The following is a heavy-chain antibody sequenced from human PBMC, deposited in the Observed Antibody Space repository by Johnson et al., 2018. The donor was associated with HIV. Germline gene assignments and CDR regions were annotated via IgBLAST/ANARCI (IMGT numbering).Heavy chain of an antibody. CDR1: EFTFSSYG. Sequence: QVQLVESGGGVVQPGRSLRLSCAASEFTFSSYGMHWVRQAPGKGLEWVAVIWYDGSKKYYADSVKGRFTISRDNSKSTLYLQMNSLRAEDTAVYYCARVSRLGDIAVLSDAFDIWGQGTMVTVSS. D-gene: IGHD6-19*01. CDR2: IWYDGSKK. J-gene: IGHJ3*02. CDR3: ARVSRLGDIAVLSDAFDI. V-gene: IGHV3-33*01.